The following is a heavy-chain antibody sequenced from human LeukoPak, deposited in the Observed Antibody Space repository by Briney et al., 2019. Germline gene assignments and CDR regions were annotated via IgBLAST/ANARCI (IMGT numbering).Heavy chain of an antibody. CDR2: IHHSGST. Sequence: SETLSLTCTVSGGSISSSSYYWSWIRQPPGKGLEWIGEIHHSGSTNYNPSLKSRVTISVDTSKNQFSLKLSSVTAADTAVYYCASLILTGYYFDYWGQGTLVTVSS. D-gene: IGHD3-9*01. CDR1: GGSISSSSYY. V-gene: IGHV4-61*01. J-gene: IGHJ4*02. CDR3: ASLILTGYYFDY.